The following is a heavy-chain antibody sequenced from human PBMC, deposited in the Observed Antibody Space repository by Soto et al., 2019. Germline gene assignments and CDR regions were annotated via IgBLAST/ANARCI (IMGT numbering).Heavy chain of an antibody. D-gene: IGHD3-22*01. CDR3: AKDLGGYYDDSGYHFSNAFDI. CDR2: ISYDGGTK. CDR1: GFTFSSYA. J-gene: IGHJ3*02. V-gene: IGHV3-30*18. Sequence: QMQLVESGGGVVQPGRSLRLSCTASGFTFSSYAMHWVRQAPGKGLEWVAMISYDGGTKYYRDSVQGRITISRDNSKNTFYLRMNSLRAEDTAVYYCAKDLGGYYDDSGYHFSNAFDIWGQGTMVTVSS.